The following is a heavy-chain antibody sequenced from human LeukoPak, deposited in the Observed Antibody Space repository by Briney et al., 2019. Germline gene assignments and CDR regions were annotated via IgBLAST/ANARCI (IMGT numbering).Heavy chain of an antibody. V-gene: IGHV4-34*01. J-gene: IGHJ4*02. CDR2: INHSGST. CDR1: GGSFSGYY. D-gene: IGHD5-18*01. Sequence: SETLSLTCAVYGGSFSGYYWSWIRQPPGKGLEWIGEINHSGSTNYNPSLKSRVTISVDTSKNQFSLKLSFVTAADTAVYYCARGRYSYGFDYWGQGTLVTVSS. CDR3: ARGRYSYGFDY.